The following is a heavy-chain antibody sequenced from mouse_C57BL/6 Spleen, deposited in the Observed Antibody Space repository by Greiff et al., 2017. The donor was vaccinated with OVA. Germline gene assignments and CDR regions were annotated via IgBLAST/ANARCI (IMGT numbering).Heavy chain of an antibody. CDR3: ARDRRTGFFDY. CDR1: GFTFSSYA. J-gene: IGHJ2*01. V-gene: IGHV5-4*01. Sequence: EVQLVESGGGLVKPGGSLKLSCAASGFTFSSYAMSWVRQTPEKRLEWVATISDGGSYTYYPDNVKGRFTISRDNAKNNLYLQMSHLKSEDTAMYYCARDRRTGFFDYWGQGTTLTVSS. CDR2: ISDGGSYT. D-gene: IGHD4-1*01.